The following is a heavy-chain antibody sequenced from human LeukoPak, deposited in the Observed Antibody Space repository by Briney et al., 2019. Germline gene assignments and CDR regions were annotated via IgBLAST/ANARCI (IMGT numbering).Heavy chain of an antibody. D-gene: IGHD3-3*01. Sequence: GGSLSFSCEASGFDFSSNWMPWVRHAPGQGLVWVSRIKGDGISTNYADSVKGRFTISRDIAKNTLYLQMNSLRAEDTGVYYCAKDHYWSIDYWGRGTLVTVSS. CDR3: AKDHYWSIDY. CDR1: GFDFSSNW. V-gene: IGHV3-74*01. CDR2: IKGDGIST. J-gene: IGHJ4*02.